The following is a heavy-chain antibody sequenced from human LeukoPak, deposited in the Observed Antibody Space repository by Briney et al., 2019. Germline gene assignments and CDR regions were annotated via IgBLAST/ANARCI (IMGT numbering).Heavy chain of an antibody. CDR2: IRYDGSNK. V-gene: IGHV3-30*02. Sequence: GGSLRLSCAASGFTFSSYGMHWVRQAPGKGLEWVAFIRYDGSNKYYADSVKGRFTISRDNSKNTLYLQMNSLRAEDTAVYYCAKDSYYYDSSGYYPYFDYWGQGTLVTVSS. J-gene: IGHJ4*02. CDR3: AKDSYYYDSSGYYPYFDY. D-gene: IGHD3-22*01. CDR1: GFTFSSYG.